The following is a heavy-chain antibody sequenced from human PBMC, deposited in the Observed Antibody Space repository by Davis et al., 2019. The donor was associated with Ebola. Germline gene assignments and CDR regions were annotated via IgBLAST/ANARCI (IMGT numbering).Heavy chain of an antibody. J-gene: IGHJ4*02. CDR3: AKASDYFDY. D-gene: IGHD2-2*01. Sequence: PGGSLRLSCAASGFTFSRYGMHWVRQAPGKGLEWVARISYDGSNKYYADSVKGRFTISRDNSKNTLSLQMNSLRVEDTAVYYCAKASDYFDYWGQGTLVTVSS. CDR1: GFTFSRYG. CDR2: ISYDGSNK. V-gene: IGHV3-30*18.